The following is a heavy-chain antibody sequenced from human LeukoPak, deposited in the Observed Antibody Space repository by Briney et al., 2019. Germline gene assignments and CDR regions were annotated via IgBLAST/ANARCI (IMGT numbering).Heavy chain of an antibody. V-gene: IGHV1-2*02. J-gene: IGHJ6*03. D-gene: IGHD2-15*01. Sequence: ASVKVSCKASGYTFTGYYMYWVRQAPGQGLEWMGWINPNSGGTNYAQKFQGRVTMTRDTSISTAYMELSRLRSDDTAVYYCAKGSCGSGGSCYQFDYYYYYMDVWGKGTTVTVSS. CDR3: AKGSCGSGGSCYQFDYYYYYMDV. CDR2: INPNSGGT. CDR1: GYTFTGYY.